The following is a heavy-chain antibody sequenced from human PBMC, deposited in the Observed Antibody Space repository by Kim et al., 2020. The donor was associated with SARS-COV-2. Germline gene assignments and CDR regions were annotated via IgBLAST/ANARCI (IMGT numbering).Heavy chain of an antibody. CDR1: GYTFTNYA. CDR2: VSAYNGNT. V-gene: IGHV1-18*01. Sequence: ASVKVSCKASGYTFTNYAFSWVRQAPGQGLEWMGWVSAYNGNTNYAQKLPGRVSMTTDTATRTAYMELRSLRSDDTAVYYCARDPSQGVYHYYGLDAWGQGTTVTVSS. J-gene: IGHJ6*02. D-gene: IGHD3-10*01. CDR3: ARDPSQGVYHYYGLDA.